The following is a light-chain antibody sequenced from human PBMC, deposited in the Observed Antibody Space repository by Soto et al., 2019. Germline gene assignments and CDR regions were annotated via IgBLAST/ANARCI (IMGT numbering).Light chain of an antibody. CDR2: LGS. V-gene: IGKV2-28*01. J-gene: IGKJ3*01. CDR1: QSLLHSNGYNY. Sequence: DIVMTQSPLSLPVTPGEPASISCRSSQSLLHSNGYNYLDWYLQKPGQSPQLLIYLGSNRASGVPDRFSGSGSGTDFTLKISRVEPEDVGVYYGMQALQTPFTFGPGTKVDIK. CDR3: MQALQTPFT.